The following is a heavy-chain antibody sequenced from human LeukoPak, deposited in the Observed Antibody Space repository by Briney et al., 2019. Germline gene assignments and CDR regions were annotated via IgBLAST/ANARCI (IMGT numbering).Heavy chain of an antibody. CDR1: GGSIINSNFY. Sequence: PSETLSLTCSVSGGSIINSNFYWAWIRQPPGKGLEWIGNIYYNGNTYYNPSLKSRATTSVDTYKNQFSLNLNSVTSAYTAVYYCARQGLWGDLPGAINHWDQGTLVIVSS. CDR3: ARQGLWGDLPGAINH. CDR2: IYYNGNT. V-gene: IGHV4-39*01. J-gene: IGHJ4*02. D-gene: IGHD2-21*01.